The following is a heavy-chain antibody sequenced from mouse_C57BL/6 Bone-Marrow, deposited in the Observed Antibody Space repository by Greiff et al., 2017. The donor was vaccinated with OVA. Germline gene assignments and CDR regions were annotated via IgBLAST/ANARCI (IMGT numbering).Heavy chain of an antibody. CDR2: LSDGGSYT. Sequence: EVKVVESGGGLVKPGGSLKLSCAASGFTFSSYAMSWVRQTPDKRLEWVATLSDGGSYTYYPDNVKGRFTISRDNAKNNLYLQMSHLQSEDTAMYYCARDYSFDYWGQGTTLTVSS. D-gene: IGHD1-1*01. CDR3: ARDYSFDY. V-gene: IGHV5-4*01. J-gene: IGHJ2*01. CDR1: GFTFSSYA.